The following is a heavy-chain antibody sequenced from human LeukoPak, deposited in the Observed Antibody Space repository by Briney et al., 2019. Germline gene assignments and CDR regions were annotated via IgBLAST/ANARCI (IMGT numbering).Heavy chain of an antibody. J-gene: IGHJ4*02. CDR1: GFTFSNYG. CDR3: AKDQEADSSSWYWSDY. Sequence: GGSLRLSCAASGFTFSNYGMTWVRQPPGKGLEWVSTISGYGDNTHYADSVKGRFTISRDNSKNTLYLQMNSLRAEDTAVYYCAKDQEADSSSWYWSDYWGQGTLVTVSS. V-gene: IGHV3-23*01. D-gene: IGHD6-13*01. CDR2: ISGYGDNT.